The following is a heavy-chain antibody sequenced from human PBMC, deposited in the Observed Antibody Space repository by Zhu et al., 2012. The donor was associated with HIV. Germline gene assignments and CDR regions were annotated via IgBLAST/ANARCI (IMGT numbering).Heavy chain of an antibody. J-gene: IGHJ2*01. CDR3: ARSRSAGYWYFDL. CDR1: RDSISSFY. V-gene: IGHV4-59*01. CDR2: VYSSGSP. Sequence: QVQLQKSGPGLVKPSATLSLTCSVSRDSISSFYWSWIRQSPGQRLEWIGYVYSSGSPNYNPSLKSRVTISVDMSKNQFSLNLTSVTAADTAVYYCARSRSAGYWYFDLWGLALWSLSPQ. D-gene: IGHD1-14*01.